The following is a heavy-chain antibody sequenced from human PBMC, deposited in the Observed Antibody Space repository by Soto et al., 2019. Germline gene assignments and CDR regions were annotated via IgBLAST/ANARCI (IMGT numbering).Heavy chain of an antibody. CDR2: IYPGDSDT. V-gene: IGHV5-51*01. J-gene: IGHJ4*02. CDR3: ARQKTPGHFDY. CDR1: GYIFTTYW. Sequence: GESLKISCKGSGYIFTTYWIAWVRQMPGKGLEWMGIIYPGDSDTTYSPSLQGQVTISVDRSINTAYLQWRSLKASDTAIYYCARQKTPGHFDYWGRGALVTVSS.